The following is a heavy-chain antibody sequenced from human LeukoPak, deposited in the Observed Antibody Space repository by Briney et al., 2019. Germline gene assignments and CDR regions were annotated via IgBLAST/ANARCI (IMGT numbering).Heavy chain of an antibody. CDR3: ARVGFVMATIGN. Sequence: PSETLSLTCAVYGGSFNGYSWSWIRQTPGKGLEWIGEIIHTGSTKYNPSLSSGVTISVDTSKNQFSLKLSSVTAADTAVYYCARVGFVMATIGNWGQGTLVTVSS. V-gene: IGHV4-34*12. CDR1: GGSFNGYS. CDR2: IIHTGST. D-gene: IGHD5-24*01. J-gene: IGHJ4*02.